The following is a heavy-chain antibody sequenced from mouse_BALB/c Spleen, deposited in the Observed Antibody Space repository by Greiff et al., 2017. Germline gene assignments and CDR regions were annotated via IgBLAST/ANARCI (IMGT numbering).Heavy chain of an antibody. V-gene: IGHV5-6-3*01. Sequence: EVHLVESGGGLVQPGGSLKLSCAASGFTFSSYGMSWVRQTPDKRLELVATINSNGGSTYYPDSVKGRFTISRDNAKNTLYLQMSSLKSEDTAMYYCARDKNYRYDGYYFDYWGQGTTLTVSS. J-gene: IGHJ2*01. CDR1: GFTFSSYG. CDR2: INSNGGST. D-gene: IGHD2-14*01. CDR3: ARDKNYRYDGYYFDY.